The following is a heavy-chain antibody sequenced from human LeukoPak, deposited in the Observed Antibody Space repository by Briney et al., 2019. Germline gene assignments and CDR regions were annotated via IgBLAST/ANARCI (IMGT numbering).Heavy chain of an antibody. CDR1: GFTFDDYA. J-gene: IGHJ4*02. D-gene: IGHD2-2*01. Sequence: GGSLRLSCAASGFTFDDYAMHWVRQAPGKGLEWVSGISWNSGSIGYADSVKGRFTISGDNAKNSLYLQMNSLRAEDMALYYCAKDYCSSTSCYSDYWGQGTLVTVSS. V-gene: IGHV3-9*03. CDR3: AKDYCSSTSCYSDY. CDR2: ISWNSGSI.